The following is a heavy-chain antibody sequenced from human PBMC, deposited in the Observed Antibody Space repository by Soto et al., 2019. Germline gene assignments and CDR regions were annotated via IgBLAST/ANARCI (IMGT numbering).Heavy chain of an antibody. V-gene: IGHV3-74*01. D-gene: IGHD5-12*01. CDR3: AREWLRLPNFDY. J-gene: IGHJ4*02. CDR2: INSDGSST. CDR1: GFTFSSYW. Sequence: EVQLVESGGGLVQPGGSLRLSCAASGFTFSSYWMHWVRQAPGKGLVWVSRINSDGSSTSYADSVKGRFTISRDNAKNTLYLQMKRMRAEDTTVYYCAREWLRLPNFDYWGQGTLVTVSS.